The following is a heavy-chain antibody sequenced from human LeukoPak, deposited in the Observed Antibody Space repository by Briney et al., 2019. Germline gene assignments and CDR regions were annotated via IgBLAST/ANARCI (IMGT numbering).Heavy chain of an antibody. CDR2: INSGGSST. D-gene: IGHD3-10*01. CDR1: GFTFSSYW. J-gene: IGHJ6*03. V-gene: IGHV3-74*01. CDR3: AREVRGFGYYMDV. Sequence: PGGSLRLSCAASGFTFSSYWMHWVRQAPGKGLVWVSRINSGGSSTSYADSVKGRFTISRDNAKNTLYLQMNSLRAEDTAVYYCAREVRGFGYYMDVWGKGTTVTVSS.